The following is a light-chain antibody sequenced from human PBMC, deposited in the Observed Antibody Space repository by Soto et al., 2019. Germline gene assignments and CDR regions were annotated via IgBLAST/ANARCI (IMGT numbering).Light chain of an antibody. CDR3: QQYSNYYT. Sequence: DIQMSQSPSTLSASVGDRVTITCRASQSISNWLAWCQQKPGKAPKLLIYKASTLQSGVPSRFSGSGSGTEFTLTISSLQPDDFATYYCQQYSNYYTFGQGTNLEI. J-gene: IGKJ2*01. V-gene: IGKV1-5*03. CDR1: QSISNW. CDR2: KAS.